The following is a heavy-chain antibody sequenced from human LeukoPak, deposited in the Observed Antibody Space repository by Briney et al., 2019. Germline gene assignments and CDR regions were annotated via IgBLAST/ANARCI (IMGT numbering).Heavy chain of an antibody. D-gene: IGHD2-21*02. J-gene: IGHJ4*02. CDR3: AKVRGVTAHFDY. CDR2: ISGSGSGT. V-gene: IGHV3-23*01. CDR1: GFTFSNYA. Sequence: GGSLRLSCAASGFTFSNYAMSWVRQAPGKGLDWVSGISGSGSGTYYADSVKGRVTISRDNSRNTLYLQMNSLRAEDTAVYYCAKVRGVTAHFDYWGQGTLVTVSS.